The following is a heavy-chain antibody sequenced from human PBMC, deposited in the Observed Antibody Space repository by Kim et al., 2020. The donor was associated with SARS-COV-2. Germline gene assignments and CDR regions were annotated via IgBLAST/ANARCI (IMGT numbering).Heavy chain of an antibody. CDR3: ARGKWGPGASSKDWYFDL. CDR2: ISSSSSYI. D-gene: IGHD2-8*01. V-gene: IGHV3-21*01. Sequence: GGSLRLSCAASGFTFSSYSMNWVRQAPGKGLEWVSSISSSSSYIYYADSVKGRFTISRDNAKNSLYLQMNSLRAEDTAVYYCARGKWGPGASSKDWYFDLWGRGTLVTFSS. CDR1: GFTFSSYS. J-gene: IGHJ2*01.